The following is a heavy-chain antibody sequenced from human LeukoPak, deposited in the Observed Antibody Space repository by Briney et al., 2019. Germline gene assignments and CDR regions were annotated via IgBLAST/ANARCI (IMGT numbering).Heavy chain of an antibody. CDR2: TSYDGNNK. CDR1: GFTFSSYG. D-gene: IGHD3-22*01. J-gene: IGHJ4*02. Sequence: HPGRSLRLSCAASGFTFSSYGMHWVRQAPGKGLEWVAVTSYDGNNKYYADSVKGRFTISRDNSKNTLYLQMDSLRVEDAAVYYCAKTDNYDSSGYHDYWGQGTLVTVSS. CDR3: AKTDNYDSSGYHDY. V-gene: IGHV3-30*18.